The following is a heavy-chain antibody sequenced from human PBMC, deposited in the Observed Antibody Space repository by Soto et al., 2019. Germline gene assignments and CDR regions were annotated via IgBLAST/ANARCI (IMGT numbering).Heavy chain of an antibody. CDR3: AGDQADNWYFDL. D-gene: IGHD6-19*01. CDR2: ISSSSSYI. V-gene: IGHV3-21*01. CDR1: GFTFSSYR. J-gene: IGHJ2*01. Sequence: EVQLVESGGGLVKPGGSLRLSCAASGFTFSSYRMNWVRQAPGKGLEWVSSISSSSSYIYYADSVKGRFTISRGNAENSLYLHLNSLRAEDTALYYGAGDQADNWYFDLWGGGTLVTVSS.